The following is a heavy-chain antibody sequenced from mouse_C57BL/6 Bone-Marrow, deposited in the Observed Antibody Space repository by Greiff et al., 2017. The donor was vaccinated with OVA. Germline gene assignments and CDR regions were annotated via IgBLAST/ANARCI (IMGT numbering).Heavy chain of an antibody. CDR2: SRNKANDYTT. Sequence: EVKLVESGGGLVQSGRSLRLSCATSGFTFSDFYMEWVRQAPGKGLEWIAASRNKANDYTTEYSASVKGRFIVSRDTSQSILYLQMNALRAEDTAIYYCARDGSWDWYFDVWGTGTTVTVSS. CDR1: GFTFSDFY. D-gene: IGHD4-1*01. J-gene: IGHJ1*03. V-gene: IGHV7-1*01. CDR3: ARDGSWDWYFDV.